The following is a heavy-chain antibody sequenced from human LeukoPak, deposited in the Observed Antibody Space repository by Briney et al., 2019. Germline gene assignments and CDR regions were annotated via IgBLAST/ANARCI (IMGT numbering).Heavy chain of an antibody. CDR3: ARGMYSSSWYGYYYYYYGMDV. Sequence: SETLSLTCAVYGGSFSGYYWSWIRQPPGKGLEWMEEINHSGSTNYNPSLKSRVTISVDTSKNQFSLKLSSVTAADTAVYYCARGMYSSSWYGYYYYYYGMDVWGQGTTVTVSS. J-gene: IGHJ6*01. CDR2: INHSGST. CDR1: GGSFSGYY. D-gene: IGHD6-13*01. V-gene: IGHV4-34*01.